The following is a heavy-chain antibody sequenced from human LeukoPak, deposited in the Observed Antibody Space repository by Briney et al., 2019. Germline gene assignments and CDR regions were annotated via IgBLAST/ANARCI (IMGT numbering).Heavy chain of an antibody. CDR3: ARPLTGYSSSFGYYYYYGMDV. Sequence: ASVKVPCKASGYTFTSYAMNWVRQAPGQGLEWMGWINTNTGNPTYAQGFTGRFVFSLDTSVSTAYLQISSLKAEDTAVYYCARPLTGYSSSFGYYYYYGMDVWGQGTTVTVSS. D-gene: IGHD6-13*01. J-gene: IGHJ6*02. CDR1: GYTFTSYA. V-gene: IGHV7-4-1*02. CDR2: INTNTGNP.